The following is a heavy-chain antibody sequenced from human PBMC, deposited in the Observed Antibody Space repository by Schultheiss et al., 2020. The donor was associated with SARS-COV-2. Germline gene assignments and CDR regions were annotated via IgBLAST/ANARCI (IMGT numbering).Heavy chain of an antibody. CDR2: ISYDGSNK. V-gene: IGHV3-30*01. CDR3: ARDPGDGWFDP. Sequence: GGSLRLSCAASGFTFSSYAMSWVRQAPGKGLEWVAVISYDGSNKYYADSVKGRFTISRDNSKNTLYLQMNSLRAEDTAVYYCARDPGDGWFDPWGQGTLVTVSS. CDR1: GFTFSSYA. J-gene: IGHJ5*02. D-gene: IGHD3-10*01.